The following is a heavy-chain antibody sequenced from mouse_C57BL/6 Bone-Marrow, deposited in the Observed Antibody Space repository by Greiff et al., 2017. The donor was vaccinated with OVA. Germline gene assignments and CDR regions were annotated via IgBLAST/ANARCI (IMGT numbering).Heavy chain of an antibody. CDR2: IDPANGNT. CDR3: ARGLRRRAWFAY. J-gene: IGHJ3*01. D-gene: IGHD2-4*01. V-gene: IGHV14-3*01. CDR1: GFNIKNTY. Sequence: EVQGVESVAELVRPGASVKLSCTASGFNIKNTYMHWVKQRPEQGLEWIGRIDPANGNTKYAPKFQGKATITADTSSNTAYLQLSSLTSEDTAIYYCARGLRRRAWFAYWGQGTLVTVSA.